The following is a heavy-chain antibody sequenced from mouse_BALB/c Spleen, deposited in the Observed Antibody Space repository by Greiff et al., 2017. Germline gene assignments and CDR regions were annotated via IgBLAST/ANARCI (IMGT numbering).Heavy chain of an antibody. CDR2: IRNKANGYTT. Sequence: DVKLQESGGGLVQPGGSLRLSCATSGFTFTDYYMSWVRQPPGKALEWLGFIRNKANGYTTEYSASVKGRFTISRDNSQSILYLQMNTLRAEDSATYYCARDMAGTRDYWGQGTTLTVSS. V-gene: IGHV7-3*02. CDR3: ARDMAGTRDY. CDR1: GFTFTDYY. D-gene: IGHD4-1*01. J-gene: IGHJ2*01.